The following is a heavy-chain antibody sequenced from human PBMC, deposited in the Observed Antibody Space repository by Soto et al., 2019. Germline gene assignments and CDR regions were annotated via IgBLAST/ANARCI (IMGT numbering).Heavy chain of an antibody. CDR1: GFTFSSYA. V-gene: IGHV3-23*01. CDR3: VRRRDYYDGMDV. CDR2: TLGDGGTT. Sequence: GGSLRLSCTASGFTFSSYAMSWVRQAPGKGLEWVSNTLGDGGTTYYADSVKGRFTISRDNSRNTLFLQMSSLRVEDTAVYYCVRRRDYYDGMDVWGQGTTVTVSS. J-gene: IGHJ6*02.